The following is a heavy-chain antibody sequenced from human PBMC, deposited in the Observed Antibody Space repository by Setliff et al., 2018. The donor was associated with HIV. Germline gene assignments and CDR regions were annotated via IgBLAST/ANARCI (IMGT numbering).Heavy chain of an antibody. V-gene: IGHV4-34*01. Sequence: SETLSLTCAVSVGSFSDYYWNWIRQPPGKGLEWIGEINHSGGTNYNPSLKSRVTISIDTSKNQFSLKLNSVTAADTGVYYCAAFDSGRDVWGQGTLVTVSS. D-gene: IGHD6-19*01. J-gene: IGHJ4*02. CDR1: VGSFSDYY. CDR3: AAFDSGRDV. CDR2: INHSGGT.